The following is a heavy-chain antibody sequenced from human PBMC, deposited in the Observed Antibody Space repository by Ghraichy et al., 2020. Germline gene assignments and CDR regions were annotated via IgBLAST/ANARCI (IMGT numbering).Heavy chain of an antibody. CDR1: GGSISNYY. CDR3: ARPTYGSGWFFEY. D-gene: IGHD6-19*01. V-gene: IGHV4-59*08. J-gene: IGHJ4*02. Sequence: SETLSLTCTVSGGSISNYYWSWIRQTPGKGLEYIGYIYYSGSTNYNPSLKSRVTISVDTSKNQFSLKLTSVTAADTAIYYCARPTYGSGWFFEYWGQGTLVTVSS. CDR2: IYYSGST.